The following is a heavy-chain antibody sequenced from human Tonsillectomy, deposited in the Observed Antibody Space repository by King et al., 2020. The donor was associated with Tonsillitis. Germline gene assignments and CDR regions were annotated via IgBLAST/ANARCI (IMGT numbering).Heavy chain of an antibody. V-gene: IGHV4-34*01. Sequence: VQLQQWGAGLLKPSETLSLTCAVYGGSFSGYYWSWIRQPPGKGLEWIGEINHSGSTNYNPSLKSRVTISVDTSKNQFSLKLSSVTAANTAVYYCARAYSSGWFFGFDIWGQGTMVTVSS. CDR1: GGSFSGYY. J-gene: IGHJ3*02. CDR2: INHSGST. D-gene: IGHD6-19*01. CDR3: ARAYSSGWFFGFDI.